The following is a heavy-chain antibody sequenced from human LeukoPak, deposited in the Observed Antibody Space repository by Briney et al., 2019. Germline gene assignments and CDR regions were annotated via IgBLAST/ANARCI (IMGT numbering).Heavy chain of an antibody. Sequence: GGSLRLSCAASGFTFSSYSMNWVRQAPGKGLEWVSSISSSSGYIYYADSVKGRLTISRDNAKNSLYLQMNSLRAEDTAVYYCARGLTVRGQGTLVTVSS. CDR1: GFTFSSYS. CDR3: ARGLTV. V-gene: IGHV3-21*01. CDR2: ISSSSGYI. D-gene: IGHD1-14*01. J-gene: IGHJ4*02.